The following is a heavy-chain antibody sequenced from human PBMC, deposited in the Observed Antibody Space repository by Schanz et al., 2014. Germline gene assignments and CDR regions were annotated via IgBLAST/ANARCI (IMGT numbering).Heavy chain of an antibody. D-gene: IGHD3-3*01. CDR1: GFTFSSYG. CDR3: ARDLLVSHYDFWSGNDY. Sequence: VHLEESGGGVVQPGRSLRLSCAASGFTFSSYGMHWVRQAPGRGLEWVSGITRQGTTYYADFVKGRFSISRDLSSNTLYLQMNSLRADDTAVYYCARDLLVSHYDFWSGNDYWGQGTLVTVSS. J-gene: IGHJ4*02. V-gene: IGHV3-30*03. CDR2: ITRQGTT.